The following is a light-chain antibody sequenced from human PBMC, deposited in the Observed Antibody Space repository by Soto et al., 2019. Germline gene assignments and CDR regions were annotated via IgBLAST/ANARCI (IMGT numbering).Light chain of an antibody. Sequence: QAVVTQSPSASGTPGQRVTISCSGSSSNIGSNYVYWYQQLPGTAPKLLIYRNNQRPSGVPDRFSGSKSGTSASLAISGLRSEDEADYYCAAWDDSLSGQVVFGGGTKLTVL. J-gene: IGLJ2*01. CDR2: RNN. CDR1: SSNIGSNY. CDR3: AAWDDSLSGQVV. V-gene: IGLV1-47*01.